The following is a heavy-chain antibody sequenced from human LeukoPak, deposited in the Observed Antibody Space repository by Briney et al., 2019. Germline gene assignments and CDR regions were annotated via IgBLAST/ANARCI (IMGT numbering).Heavy chain of an antibody. D-gene: IGHD1-26*01. CDR1: GGTFSSYA. CDR2: IIPIFGTA. J-gene: IGHJ4*02. V-gene: IGHV1-69*06. CDR3: ARCEYSGSYYRESDY. Sequence: GASVKVSCKASGGTFSSYAISWVRQAPGQGLEWMGGIIPIFGTANYAQKFQGRVTITADKSTSTAYMELSSLRSEDTAVYYCARCEYSGSYYRESDYWGQGTLVTVSS.